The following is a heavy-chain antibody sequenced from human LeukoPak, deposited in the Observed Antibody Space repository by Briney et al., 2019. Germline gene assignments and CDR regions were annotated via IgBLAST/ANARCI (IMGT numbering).Heavy chain of an antibody. Sequence: GGSLRLSCAASGFTFSSYAMHWVRQAPGKGLEWVVVISYDGSNKYYADSVKGRFTISRDNSKNTLYLQMNSLRAEDTAVYYCARDQGSSWYYFDYWGQGTLVTVSS. CDR1: GFTFSSYA. J-gene: IGHJ4*02. CDR3: ARDQGSSWYYFDY. V-gene: IGHV3-30-3*01. CDR2: ISYDGSNK. D-gene: IGHD6-13*01.